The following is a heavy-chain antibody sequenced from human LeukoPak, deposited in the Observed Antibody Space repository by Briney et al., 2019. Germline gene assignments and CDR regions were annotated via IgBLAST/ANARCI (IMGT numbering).Heavy chain of an antibody. CDR2: TYYRTRWYN. J-gene: IGHJ5*02. CDR3: ARDFPSTSWYAMNWFDP. V-gene: IGHV6-1*01. D-gene: IGHD6-13*01. Sequence: SQTLSLTCAISGDSVSSSSAAWNWIRQSPSRGLEWLGRTYYRTRWYNHYAVSMKSRITINPDTSKNQFSLQLNSLTPEDTAVYYCARDFPSTSWYAMNWFDPWGQGTLVTVSS. CDR1: GDSVSSSSAA.